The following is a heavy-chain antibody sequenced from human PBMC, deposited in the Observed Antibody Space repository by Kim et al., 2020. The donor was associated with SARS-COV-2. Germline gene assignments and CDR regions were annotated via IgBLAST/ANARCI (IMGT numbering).Heavy chain of an antibody. CDR2: IWYDGSNK. J-gene: IGHJ6*02. Sequence: GGSLRLSCAASGFTFSSYGMHWVRQAPGKGLEWVAVIWYDGSNKDYADSVKGRFTISRDNSKNTLYLQMNSLRAEDTAVYYCARDPYYYGSGSYYRRYYYGMDGWGQGTTVTVSS. CDR3: ARDPYYYGSGSYYRRYYYGMDG. V-gene: IGHV3-33*01. D-gene: IGHD3-10*01. CDR1: GFTFSSYG.